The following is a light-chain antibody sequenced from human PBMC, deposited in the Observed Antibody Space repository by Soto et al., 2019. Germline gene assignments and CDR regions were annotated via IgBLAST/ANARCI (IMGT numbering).Light chain of an antibody. Sequence: DIQMTQSPSSLSASVGDRVTITCRASQSISSYLNWYQQKPGKAPKLLIYAASSLQSGVQSRFSGSGSGTDFTLTISSLQAEHFATYYCQQSYSTPRTFGQGTKVEIK. J-gene: IGKJ1*01. V-gene: IGKV1-39*01. CDR2: AAS. CDR1: QSISSY. CDR3: QQSYSTPRT.